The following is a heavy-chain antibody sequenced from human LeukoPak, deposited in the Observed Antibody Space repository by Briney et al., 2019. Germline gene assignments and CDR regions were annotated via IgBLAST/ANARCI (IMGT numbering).Heavy chain of an antibody. J-gene: IGHJ4*02. CDR2: IYYSGST. D-gene: IGHD3-3*01. Sequence: TASETLSLTCTVSGGSISSSSYYWGWIRQPPGKGLEWIGSIYYSGSTYYNPSLKSRVTISVDTSKNQFSLKLSSVTAADTAVYYCARRARGWNDFWNFDYWGQGTLVTVSS. V-gene: IGHV4-39*07. CDR3: ARRARGWNDFWNFDY. CDR1: GGSISSSSYY.